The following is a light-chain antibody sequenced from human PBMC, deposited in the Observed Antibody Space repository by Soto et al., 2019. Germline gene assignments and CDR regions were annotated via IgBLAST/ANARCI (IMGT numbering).Light chain of an antibody. CDR3: QSYDSSLSGSDV. J-gene: IGLJ1*01. Sequence: QSVLTQPPSVSGAPGQRVTISCTGSNSNIGAGYDVHWYQHLPGTAPKLLIYGNSNRPSGVPDRFSGSKSGTSASLAITGLQAEDEADYYCQSYDSSLSGSDVFGTGTKLNVL. CDR1: NSNIGAGYD. CDR2: GNS. V-gene: IGLV1-40*01.